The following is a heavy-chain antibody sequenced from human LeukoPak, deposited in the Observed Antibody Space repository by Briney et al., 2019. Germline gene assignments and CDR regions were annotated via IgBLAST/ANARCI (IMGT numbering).Heavy chain of an antibody. CDR2: IYTSGST. Sequence: SETLSLPSTFSVGPFRVVSYYGAGIRQPTRKGGEGIGRIYTSGSTNYNPSLKSRVTISVDTSKNQFSLKLSSVTAADTAVYYCARRAAAGTGPFDYWGQGTLVTVSS. CDR1: VGPFRVVSYY. J-gene: IGHJ4*02. CDR3: ARRAAAGTGPFDY. D-gene: IGHD6-13*01. V-gene: IGHV4-61*02.